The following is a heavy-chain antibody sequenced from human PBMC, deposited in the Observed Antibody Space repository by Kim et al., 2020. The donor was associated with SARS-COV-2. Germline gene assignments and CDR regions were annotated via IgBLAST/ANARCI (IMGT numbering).Heavy chain of an antibody. V-gene: IGHV3-30*07. CDR3: ATDGGLYDSSEYSYGN. J-gene: IGHJ4*02. D-gene: IGHD3-22*01. Sequence: YVEGQLTITRDNAKNPLYLQMNSLRAEDTAVYYCATDGGLYDSSEYSYGNWGQGTLVTVSS.